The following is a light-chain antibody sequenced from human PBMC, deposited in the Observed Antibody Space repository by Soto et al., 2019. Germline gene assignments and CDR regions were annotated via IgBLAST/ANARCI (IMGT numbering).Light chain of an antibody. CDR3: VLLEGVAWV. V-gene: IGLV7-43*01. J-gene: IGLJ3*02. Sequence: QAVVTQEPSLTVSPGGTVTLTCALTTGAVTSDYYPNWFQRKPGQALRTLIYRTSNKRSWTPARFSGSLLGGKGARTLSGVQPEDEADSSCVLLEGVAWVFGEGTMVTVL. CDR2: RTS. CDR1: TGAVTSDYY.